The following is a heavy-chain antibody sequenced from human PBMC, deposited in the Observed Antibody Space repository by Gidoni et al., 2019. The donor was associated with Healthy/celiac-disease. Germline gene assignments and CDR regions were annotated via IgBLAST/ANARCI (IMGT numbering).Heavy chain of an antibody. V-gene: IGHV3-11*06. CDR1: GFTFSDYY. J-gene: IGHJ4*02. D-gene: IGHD4-17*01. CDR2: ISSSSSYT. CDR3: ARSTVKTTAGFDY. Sequence: QVQLVESGGGLVKPGGSLRLSCAASGFTFSDYYMSWIRQAPGKGLEWVSYISSSSSYTNYADSVKGRFTISRDNAKNSLYLQMNSLRAEDTAVYYCARSTVKTTAGFDYWGQGTLVTVSS.